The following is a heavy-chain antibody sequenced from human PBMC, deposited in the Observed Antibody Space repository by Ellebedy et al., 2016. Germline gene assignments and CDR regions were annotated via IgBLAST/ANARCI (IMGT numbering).Heavy chain of an antibody. CDR1: VESITAGHFY. Sequence: SETLSLXXVVSVESITAGHFYWSWIRQPAGKGLEWIGRVFNSGRTNIKPSLKSRVTMSVDTSRNQFSLRLTSVTAADTAVYFCARGVRYFHTDYYYMDVWGKGTTVIVSS. V-gene: IGHV4-61*02. D-gene: IGHD3-9*01. CDR2: VFNSGRT. CDR3: ARGVRYFHTDYYYMDV. J-gene: IGHJ6*03.